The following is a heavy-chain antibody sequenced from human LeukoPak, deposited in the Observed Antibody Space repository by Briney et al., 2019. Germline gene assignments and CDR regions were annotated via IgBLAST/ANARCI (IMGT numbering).Heavy chain of an antibody. Sequence: SETLSLTCTVSGGSISGYFWSWIRQPAGKGLEWIGRIYATGTTNYNPSLKSRVTMSVDTSRNQFSLNLTSVTAADTAVYYCAREGGGSNRCLDWGQGTLVTVSS. CDR2: IYATGTT. J-gene: IGHJ1*01. CDR3: AREGGGSNRCLD. V-gene: IGHV4-4*07. D-gene: IGHD3-16*02. CDR1: GGSISGYF.